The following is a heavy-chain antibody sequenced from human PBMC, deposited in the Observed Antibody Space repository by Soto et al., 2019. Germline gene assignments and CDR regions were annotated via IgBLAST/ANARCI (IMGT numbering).Heavy chain of an antibody. CDR2: IYYSGST. V-gene: IGHV4-39*01. CDR3: ARCPTISLSIFGVVGNCFGY. CDR1: GGSISSSSYY. J-gene: IGHJ4*02. Sequence: QLQLQESGPGLVKPSETLSLTCTVSGGSISSSSYYWGWIRQPPGKGLEWIRSIYYSGSTYYNPSLKRRVPISVDTSKNQFSLKLSSVTAADTAVYYCARCPTISLSIFGVVGNCFGYWGQGTLVTVSS. D-gene: IGHD3-3*01.